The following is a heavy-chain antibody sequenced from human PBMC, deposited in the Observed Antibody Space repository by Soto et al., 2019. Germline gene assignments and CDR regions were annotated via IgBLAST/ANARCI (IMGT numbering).Heavy chain of an antibody. J-gene: IGHJ4*02. V-gene: IGHV3-23*01. Sequence: GGSLRLSCAASGFTFSSYAMSWVRQAPGKGLEWVSGIGGSGDNTYYADSVKGRFTISRDNSKNTLYLQMNSLRADDTAVYYCEKDYGEYHLQNFDSWGQGTLVTVSS. CDR1: GFTFSSYA. CDR2: IGGSGDNT. CDR3: EKDYGEYHLQNFDS. D-gene: IGHD2-2*01.